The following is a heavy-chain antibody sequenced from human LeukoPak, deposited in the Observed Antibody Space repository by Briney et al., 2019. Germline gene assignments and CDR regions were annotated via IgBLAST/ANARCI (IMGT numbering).Heavy chain of an antibody. CDR2: INHDGSEK. J-gene: IGHJ4*02. D-gene: IGHD3-16*02. CDR3: ATDRDGTDWGNYRFHY. V-gene: IGHV3-7*01. Sequence: GGSLRLSCAASGFTFSSYWMIWVRQPPGKGLAWVANINHDGSEKNYVDSVKGRFTFSRDNAKNSLYLQMNSLRVDDTAVYYCATDRDGTDWGNYRFHYWGQRTLVTVSS. CDR1: GFTFSSYW.